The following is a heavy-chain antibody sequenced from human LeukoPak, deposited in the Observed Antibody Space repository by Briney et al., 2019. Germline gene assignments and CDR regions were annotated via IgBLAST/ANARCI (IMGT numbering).Heavy chain of an antibody. CDR1: GGSISSYY. J-gene: IGHJ3*02. CDR2: IYYSGST. V-gene: IGHV4-59*01. CDR3: ARDSPRDAFDI. Sequence: SETLSLTCTVSGGSISSYYWSWIRQPPGKGLGWIGYIYYSGSTNYNPSLKSRVTISVDTSKNQFSLKLSSVTAADTAVYYCARDSPRDAFDIWGQGTMVTVSS.